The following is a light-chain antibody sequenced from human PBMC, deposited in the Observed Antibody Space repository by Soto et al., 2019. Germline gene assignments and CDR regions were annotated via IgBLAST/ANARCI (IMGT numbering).Light chain of an antibody. J-gene: IGKJ1*01. CDR2: AAS. V-gene: IGKV1-16*01. CDR3: QHYNSYPWT. Sequence: DIQMAQSPSSLSASVGDRVTITCRASQDIADYLAWYQQKPGQVPNLLIYAASTLQSGVPSRFSGSGSGTEFTLTISRLQPDDFATYYCQHYNSYPWTFGQGTKVDI. CDR1: QDIADY.